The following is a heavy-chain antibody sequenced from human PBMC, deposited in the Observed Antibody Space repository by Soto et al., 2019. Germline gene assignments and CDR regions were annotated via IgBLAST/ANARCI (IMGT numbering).Heavy chain of an antibody. CDR3: ARLGSALDI. Sequence: GESLKISCQCSGYTFSNSWIAWVRQMPGKGLEWMGIIFPGDSDTRYSPSLQGQVTISADKSIDTAYLQWRSLKASDTAIYYCARLGSALDIWGQGTTVTVSS. D-gene: IGHD2-15*01. CDR1: GYTFSNSW. CDR2: IFPGDSDT. J-gene: IGHJ3*02. V-gene: IGHV5-51*01.